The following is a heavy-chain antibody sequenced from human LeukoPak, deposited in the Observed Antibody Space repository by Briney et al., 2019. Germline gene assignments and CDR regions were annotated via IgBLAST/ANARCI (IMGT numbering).Heavy chain of an antibody. CDR1: GFMFSRHA. D-gene: IGHD3-16*01. V-gene: IGHV3-33*01. CDR3: ARDGQGLAPYGLDY. CDR2: VWIGGNRK. Sequence: GRSLRLSCVASGFMFSRHAMHWVRQAPGKGLEWLAQVWIGGNRKYYAESVKGRITISRDDPRSTVFLQMDSVRVEDTAVYYCARDGQGLAPYGLDYWGQGTLVTVSS. J-gene: IGHJ4*02.